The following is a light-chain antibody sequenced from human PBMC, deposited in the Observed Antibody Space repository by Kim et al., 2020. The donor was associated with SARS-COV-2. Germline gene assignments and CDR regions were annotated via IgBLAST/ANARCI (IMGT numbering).Light chain of an antibody. CDR2: EDN. Sequence: LTQPHSVSESPGKTVTISCTRSSGSIASNYVQLYQQRPGSAPTTVIYEDNQRPSGVPDRFSGSIDSSSNSASLTISGLKTEDEADYYCQSYDSSNWVFGGGTQLTV. J-gene: IGLJ3*02. CDR1: SGSIASNY. V-gene: IGLV6-57*04. CDR3: QSYDSSNWV.